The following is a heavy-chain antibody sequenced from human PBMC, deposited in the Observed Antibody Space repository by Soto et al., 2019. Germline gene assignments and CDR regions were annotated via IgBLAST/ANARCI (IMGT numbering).Heavy chain of an antibody. V-gene: IGHV3-30*18. D-gene: IGHD3-10*01. Sequence: QVQLVESGGGVVQPGRSLRLSCAASGFTFSSYGMHWVRQAPGKGLEWVAVISYDGSNKYYADSVKGRFTISRDNSKNTLYLQMNSLRAEDTTVYYCAKFPGRYYGSGSYQADNAFDIWGQGTMVTVSS. CDR3: AKFPGRYYGSGSYQADNAFDI. CDR1: GFTFSSYG. J-gene: IGHJ3*02. CDR2: ISYDGSNK.